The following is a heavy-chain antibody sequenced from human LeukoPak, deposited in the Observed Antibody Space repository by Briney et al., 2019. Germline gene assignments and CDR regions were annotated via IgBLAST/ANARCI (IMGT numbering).Heavy chain of an antibody. CDR2: IYYSGST. CDR3: ARGIAAAGIDY. J-gene: IGHJ4*02. D-gene: IGHD6-13*01. CDR1: GGSISSGDYY. V-gene: IGHV4-61*08. Sequence: SETLSLTCTVSGGSISSGDYYWSWIRQPPGKGLEWIGYIYYSGSTNYNPSLKSRVTISVDTSKNQFSLKLSSVTAADTAVYYCARGIAAAGIDYWGQGTLVTVSS.